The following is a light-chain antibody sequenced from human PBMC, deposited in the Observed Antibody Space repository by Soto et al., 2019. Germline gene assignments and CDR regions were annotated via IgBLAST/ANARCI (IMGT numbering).Light chain of an antibody. CDR2: EVS. Sequence: QSALTQPPSASGSPGQSVTFSCTGTSSDVGGYNSVSWYQQHPGKAPKLMIYEVSKRPSGVPDRFSGSKSGNTASLTVSGLQADDEADYYCSSYGGSNSVVFGTGTKVTVL. CDR1: SSDVGGYNS. V-gene: IGLV2-8*01. CDR3: SSYGGSNSVV. J-gene: IGLJ1*01.